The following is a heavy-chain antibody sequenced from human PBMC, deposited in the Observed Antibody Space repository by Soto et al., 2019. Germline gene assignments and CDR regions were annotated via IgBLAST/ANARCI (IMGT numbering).Heavy chain of an antibody. D-gene: IGHD5-18*01. CDR1: GYTFTAYY. CDR2: INPNTGGT. Sequence: ASVKVSCKASGYTFTAYYIHWVRQAPGQGLEWMGWINPNTGGTNYAQNFQGRVTMTRDTSISTAFMELSRLRSDDTALYYCAAMVSAPLYYYYGVDVWGQGTTVTVSS. CDR3: AAMVSAPLYYYYGVDV. V-gene: IGHV1-2*02. J-gene: IGHJ6*02.